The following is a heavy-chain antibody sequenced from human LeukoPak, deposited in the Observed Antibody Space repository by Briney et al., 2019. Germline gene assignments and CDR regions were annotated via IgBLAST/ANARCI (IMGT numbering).Heavy chain of an antibody. Sequence: NPSETLSLTCTVSPYSISSNYYWGWIRQPPGKGLEWIGSIYHSGSTYYNPSLKSRVTISVDTSKNQFSLKLTSVTAADTAVYYCARSSGYMSYWGQGTLVTVSS. CDR1: PYSISSNYY. CDR2: IYHSGST. V-gene: IGHV4-38-2*02. J-gene: IGHJ4*02. CDR3: ARSSGYMSY. D-gene: IGHD3-22*01.